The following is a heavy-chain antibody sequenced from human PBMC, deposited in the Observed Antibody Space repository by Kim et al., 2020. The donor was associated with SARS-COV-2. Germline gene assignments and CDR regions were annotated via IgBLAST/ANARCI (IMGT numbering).Heavy chain of an antibody. D-gene: IGHD6-6*01. CDR3: TTDRGSSGY. Sequence: GTTDYAAPMKGRFTISRDDSNNTLYLQMNSLKTEDTAVYYCTTDRGSSGYWGQGTLVTVSS. J-gene: IGHJ4*02. V-gene: IGHV3-15*01. CDR2: GTT.